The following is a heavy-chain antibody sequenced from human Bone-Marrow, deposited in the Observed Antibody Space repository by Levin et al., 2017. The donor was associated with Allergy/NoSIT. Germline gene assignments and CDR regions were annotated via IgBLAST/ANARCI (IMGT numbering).Heavy chain of an antibody. D-gene: IGHD2-15*01. V-gene: IGHV3-33*03. CDR1: GLNFRSYG. Sequence: GGSLRLSCAASGLNFRSYGMHWVRQAQGKGLEWVAVIWYDGSNKYYADSVKGRFTISKDNSKSTLYLQMNSLRAEDTAVYYCASHRSGRLDYWGQGTLVAVSS. J-gene: IGHJ4*02. CDR3: ASHRSGRLDY. CDR2: IWYDGSNK.